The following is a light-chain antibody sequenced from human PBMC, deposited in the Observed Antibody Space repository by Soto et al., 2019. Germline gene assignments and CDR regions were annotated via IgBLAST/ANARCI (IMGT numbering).Light chain of an antibody. J-gene: IGKJ2*01. CDR1: QSVSSN. CDR2: GAS. V-gene: IGKV3D-15*01. CDR3: QQYNNWPRT. Sequence: EIVLRKSPATLSVSPGERASLSCRASQSVSSNLAWYQQKPGQAPRLLIYGASTRATGIPARFSGSGSGTEFTLTISSLQSEDFAVYYCQQYNNWPRTVGQGTKMDIK.